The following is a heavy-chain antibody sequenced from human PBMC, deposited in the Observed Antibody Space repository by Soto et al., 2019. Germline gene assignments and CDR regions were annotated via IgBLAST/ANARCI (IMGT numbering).Heavy chain of an antibody. D-gene: IGHD6-19*01. CDR3: ANDQEYAGVWYPIVAYYGMDV. CDR1: GFTFSNYA. V-gene: IGHV3-23*01. Sequence: EVPLLESGGGLVQPGGSLRLSCAASGFTFSNYAMSWVRQAPGKGLEWVSAISGSGGSTYYADSVKGRFTISRDNSKNTLYLQMNSLRAEDTAIYYCANDQEYAGVWYPIVAYYGMDVWGQGTTVTVSS. J-gene: IGHJ6*02. CDR2: ISGSGGST.